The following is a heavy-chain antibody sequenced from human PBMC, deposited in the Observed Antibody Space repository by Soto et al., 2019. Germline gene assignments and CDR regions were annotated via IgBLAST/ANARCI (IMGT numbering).Heavy chain of an antibody. J-gene: IGHJ3*02. CDR1: DGAISSGDYY. V-gene: IGHV4-30-4*01. D-gene: IGHD3-22*01. CDR2: IYHSGST. Sequence: PSETLSLTFTFSDGAISSGDYYWSWIRQPPGKGLEWIGYIYHSGSTYYNPSLKSRITINPDTSKNQFSLQLNSVTPEDTAVYYCATNYYYDSSGPTDDAFDIWGQGTMVTVSS. CDR3: ATNYYYDSSGPTDDAFDI.